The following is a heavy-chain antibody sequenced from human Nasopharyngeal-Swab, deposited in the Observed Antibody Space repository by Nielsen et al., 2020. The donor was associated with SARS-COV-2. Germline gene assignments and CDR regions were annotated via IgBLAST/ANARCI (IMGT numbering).Heavy chain of an antibody. CDR2: IYHSGST. Sequence: SETLSLTCTVSGGSISSGGHYWTWIRQYPGRGLEWLGYIYHSGSTYFKPSLRSRLTISMDTSKNQFSLKLSSVTAADTAVYYCARAVVDFYYGMDVWGQGTSVTVSS. J-gene: IGHJ6*02. CDR3: ARAVVDFYYGMDV. D-gene: IGHD3-16*02. V-gene: IGHV4-31*03. CDR1: GGSISSGGHY.